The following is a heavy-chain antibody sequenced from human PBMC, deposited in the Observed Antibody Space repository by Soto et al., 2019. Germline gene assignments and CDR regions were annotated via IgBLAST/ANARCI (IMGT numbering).Heavy chain of an antibody. CDR1: GFTFSSYG. CDR3: ARDRSSSSPYYYYGMDV. Sequence: QVQLVESGGGVVQPGRSLRLSCAASGFTFSSYGMHWVRQAPGKGLEWVAVIWYDGSNKYYADSVKGRFTISRDNSKNTLYLQMTSLRAEDTAVYYCARDRSSSSPYYYYGMDVWGQGTTVTVSS. J-gene: IGHJ6*02. D-gene: IGHD6-13*01. V-gene: IGHV3-33*01. CDR2: IWYDGSNK.